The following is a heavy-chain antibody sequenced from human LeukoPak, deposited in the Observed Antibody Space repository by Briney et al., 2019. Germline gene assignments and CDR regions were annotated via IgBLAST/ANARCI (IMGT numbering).Heavy chain of an antibody. D-gene: IGHD3-10*01. Sequence: SGTLSLTCAVSGGSISSSNWWSWVRQPPGKGLEWIGEIFHSGSTNYNPSLKSRVTISVDKSKNQFSLKLSSVTAADTAVYYCARGFGDWGLSWFDPWGQGTLVTVSS. CDR3: ARGFGDWGLSWFDP. CDR2: IFHSGST. CDR1: GGSISSSNW. J-gene: IGHJ5*02. V-gene: IGHV4-4*02.